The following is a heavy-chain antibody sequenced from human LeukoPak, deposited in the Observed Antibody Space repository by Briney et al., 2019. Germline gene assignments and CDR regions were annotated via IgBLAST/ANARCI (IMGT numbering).Heavy chain of an antibody. J-gene: IGHJ3*02. CDR3: ARGGYCSGGSCYSVGDAFDI. CDR2: INHSGST. V-gene: IGHV4-34*01. D-gene: IGHD2-15*01. Sequence: PSETLSLTCAVYGGSFSGYYWSWIRQPPGKGLEWIGEINHSGSTNYNPSLKSRATISVDTSKNQFSLKLSSVTAADTAVYYCARGGYCSGGSCYSVGDAFDIWGQGTMVTVSS. CDR1: GGSFSGYY.